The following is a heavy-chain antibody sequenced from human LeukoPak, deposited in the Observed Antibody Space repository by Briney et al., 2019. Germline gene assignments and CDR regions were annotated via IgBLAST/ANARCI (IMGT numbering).Heavy chain of an antibody. CDR3: ARVLEVYYGMDV. Sequence: ASVKVSCKVSGYTLTELSMHWVRQAPGKGLEWMGGFDPEDGETIYAQKFQGRVTITADESTSTAYMELSSLRSEDTAVYYCARVLEVYYGMDVWGQGTTVTVSS. J-gene: IGHJ6*02. CDR1: GYTLTELS. D-gene: IGHD2/OR15-2a*01. CDR2: FDPEDGET. V-gene: IGHV1-24*01.